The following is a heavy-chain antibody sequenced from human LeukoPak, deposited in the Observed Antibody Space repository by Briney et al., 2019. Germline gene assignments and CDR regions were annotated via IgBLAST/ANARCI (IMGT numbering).Heavy chain of an antibody. V-gene: IGHV6-1*01. Sequence: SQTLSLTCAISGASSSSNSAAWNWFRQPPSRAFEWLGRTYYRSKWYNDYAASVKSRITINPDTSKNQFSLQLNSVTPEDTAVYYCAKNFWYFDLWGRGTLVTVSS. J-gene: IGHJ2*01. D-gene: IGHD2/OR15-2a*01. CDR3: AKNFWYFDL. CDR1: GASSSSNSAA. CDR2: TYYRSKWYN.